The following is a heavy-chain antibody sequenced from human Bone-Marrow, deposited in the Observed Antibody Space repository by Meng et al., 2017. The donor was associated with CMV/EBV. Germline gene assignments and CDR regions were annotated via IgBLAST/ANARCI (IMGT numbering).Heavy chain of an antibody. CDR2: ISSSSSYI. CDR1: GFTFSSYS. D-gene: IGHD3-3*01. CDR3: ARELRFLEGYYYYGMDV. J-gene: IGHJ6*02. Sequence: LSLTCAASGFTFSSYSMNWVRQAPGKGLEWVSSISSSSSYIYYADSVKGRFTISRDNAKNSLYLQMNSLRAEDTAVYYCARELRFLEGYYYYGMDVWGQGTTVTVSS. V-gene: IGHV3-21*01.